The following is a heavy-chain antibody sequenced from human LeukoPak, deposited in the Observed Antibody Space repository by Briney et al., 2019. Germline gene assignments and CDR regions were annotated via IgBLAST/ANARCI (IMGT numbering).Heavy chain of an antibody. CDR2: INHSGST. CDR1: GGSFSGYY. Sequence: SETLSLTCAAYGGSFSGYYWSWIRQPPGKGLEWIGEINHSGSTNYNPSLKSRVTISVDTSKNQFSLKLSSVTAADTAVYYCARGGDNSLDSSYHRPFDYWGQGTLVTVSS. V-gene: IGHV4-34*01. CDR3: ARGGDNSLDSSYHRPFDY. J-gene: IGHJ4*02. D-gene: IGHD6-6*01.